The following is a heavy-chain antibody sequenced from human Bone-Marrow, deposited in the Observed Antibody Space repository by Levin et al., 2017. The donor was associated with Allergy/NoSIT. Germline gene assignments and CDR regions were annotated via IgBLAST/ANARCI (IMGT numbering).Heavy chain of an antibody. Sequence: GESLKISCAASGFTFSSYTMGWVRQAPGKGLELVSLIFGSGDQIRYGDSVKGRFTISRDNSKSTLYLQMNSLRAEDTAVYYCAKAPSGYCSGGSCYGLHYWGQGTLVTVSS. D-gene: IGHD2-15*01. V-gene: IGHV3-23*01. CDR1: GFTFSSYT. J-gene: IGHJ4*02. CDR2: IFGSGDQI. CDR3: AKAPSGYCSGGSCYGLHY.